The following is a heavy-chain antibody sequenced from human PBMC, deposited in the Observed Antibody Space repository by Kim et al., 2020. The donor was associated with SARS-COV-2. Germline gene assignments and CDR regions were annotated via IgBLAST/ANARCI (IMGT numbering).Heavy chain of an antibody. Sequence: GGSLRLSCAASGFTFSDHVMAWVRQSPEKGLEWVSAISGGASNTFYAESLKGRFTISRDNSKHTLYLQMNSLSPEDTAIYYCTRGSTTSVHLYYGMDVWG. CDR2: ISGGASNT. D-gene: IGHD4-17*01. J-gene: IGHJ6*01. V-gene: IGHV3-23*01. CDR3: TRGSTTSVHLYYGMDV. CDR1: GFTFSDHV.